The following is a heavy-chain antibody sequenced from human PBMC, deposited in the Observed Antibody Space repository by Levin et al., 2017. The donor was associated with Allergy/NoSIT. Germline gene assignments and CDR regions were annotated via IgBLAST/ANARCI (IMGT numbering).Heavy chain of an antibody. D-gene: IGHD3-9*01. V-gene: IGHV3-20*01. Sequence: PGGSLRLSCAASGFTVDDYGMSWVRQAPGKGLEWVSGNNWNGGSTGYADSVKGRFTISRDNAKNSLYLQMNSLRAEDTALYHCARRGYDILTGYRASRYYYGMDVWGQGTTVTVSS. CDR2: NNWNGGST. J-gene: IGHJ6*02. CDR3: ARRGYDILTGYRASRYYYGMDV. CDR1: GFTVDDYG.